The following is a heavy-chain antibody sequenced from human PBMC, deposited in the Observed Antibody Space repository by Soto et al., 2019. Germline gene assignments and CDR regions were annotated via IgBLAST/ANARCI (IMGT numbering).Heavy chain of an antibody. V-gene: IGHV3-64*01. CDR2: ISSNGGST. D-gene: IGHD1-26*01. CDR3: ARARGADYHY. J-gene: IGHJ4*02. Sequence: EVQLVESGGGLVQPGGSLRLSCAASGFTFSSYAMHWVRQAPGKGLEYVSAISSNGGSTYYANSVKGRFTISRDNSKNTLYLQMGSLRAEDMAVYYCARARGADYHYWGQGTLVTVSS. CDR1: GFTFSSYA.